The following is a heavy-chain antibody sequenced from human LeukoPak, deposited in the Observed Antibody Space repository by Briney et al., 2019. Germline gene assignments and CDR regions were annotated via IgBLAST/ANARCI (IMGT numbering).Heavy chain of an antibody. CDR3: ARVSVGGYYMDV. V-gene: IGHV1-2*04. Sequence: ASVKVSCKASGYTFTGFYMHWVRQAPGQGLEWMGWINPKSGGTNYAQKFQGWVTMTRDTSISTAYMELSRLRSDDTAVYYCARVSVGGYYMDVWGKGTTVTISS. CDR2: INPKSGGT. CDR1: GYTFTGFY. D-gene: IGHD3-16*01. J-gene: IGHJ6*03.